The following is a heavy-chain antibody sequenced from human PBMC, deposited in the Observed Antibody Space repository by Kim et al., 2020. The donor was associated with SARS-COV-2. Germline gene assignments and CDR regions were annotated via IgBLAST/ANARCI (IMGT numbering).Heavy chain of an antibody. V-gene: IGHV3-30*01. Sequence: SVKGRFTISRDNSKNTLYLQMNSLRAEDTAVYYCAREARRATSSGGAFDYWGQGTLVTVSS. J-gene: IGHJ4*02. D-gene: IGHD5-12*01. CDR3: AREARRATSSGGAFDY.